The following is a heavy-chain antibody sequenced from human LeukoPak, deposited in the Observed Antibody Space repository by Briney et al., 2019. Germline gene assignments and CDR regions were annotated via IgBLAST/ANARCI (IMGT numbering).Heavy chain of an antibody. CDR3: ARDRSSGSLDY. Sequence: PGGSLRLSCAASGFTFSSYGMSWVRQAPGKGLEWVSYISSSGSTIYYADSVKGRFTISRDNSKNTLYLQMNSLRAEDTAVYYCARDRSSGSLDYWGQGTLVTVSS. CDR1: GFTFSSYG. J-gene: IGHJ4*02. V-gene: IGHV3-48*01. D-gene: IGHD3-22*01. CDR2: ISSSGSTI.